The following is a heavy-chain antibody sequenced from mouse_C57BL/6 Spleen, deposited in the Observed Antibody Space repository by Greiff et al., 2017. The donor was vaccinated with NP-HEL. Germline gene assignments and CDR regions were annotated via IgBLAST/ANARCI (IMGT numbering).Heavy chain of an antibody. Sequence: EVMLVESGGGLVKPGGSLKLSCAASGFTFSSYAISDGGSYTYYPDNVKGRFTISRDNAKNNLYLQMSHLKSEDTAMYYCARDRLGRLAWFAYWGQGTLVTVSA. CDR1: GFTFSSYA. CDR2: SDGGSYT. CDR3: ARDRLGRLAWFAY. V-gene: IGHV5-4*01. J-gene: IGHJ3*01. D-gene: IGHD4-1*01.